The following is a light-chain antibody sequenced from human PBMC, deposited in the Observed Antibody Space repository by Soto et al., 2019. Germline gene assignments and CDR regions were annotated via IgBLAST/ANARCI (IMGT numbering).Light chain of an antibody. CDR3: SSYTSKSSLI. J-gene: IGLJ2*01. CDR2: EVR. Sequence: QSALTQPPSASGSPGQSVTISCTGTTGDIGAFNYVSWYQQRPGKAPKLIIYEVRNRPSGISFRFSGSKSGNTASLTISGLQAEDEADYYCSSYTSKSSLIFGGGTKVTVL. V-gene: IGLV2-14*01. CDR1: TGDIGAFNY.